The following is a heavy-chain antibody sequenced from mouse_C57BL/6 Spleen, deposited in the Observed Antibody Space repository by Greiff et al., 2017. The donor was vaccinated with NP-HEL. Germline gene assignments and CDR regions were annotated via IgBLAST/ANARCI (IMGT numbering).Heavy chain of an antibody. CDR3: TRSDEYGAPYYAMDY. D-gene: IGHD1-2*01. CDR2: IDPETGGT. V-gene: IGHV1-15*01. CDR1: GYTFTDYE. J-gene: IGHJ4*01. Sequence: QVQLQQSGAELVRPGASVTLSCKASGYTFTDYEMHWVKQTPVHGLEWIGAIDPETGGTAYNQKFKGKAILTADKSSSTAYMELRSLTSEDSAVYYCTRSDEYGAPYYAMDYWGQGTSVTVSS.